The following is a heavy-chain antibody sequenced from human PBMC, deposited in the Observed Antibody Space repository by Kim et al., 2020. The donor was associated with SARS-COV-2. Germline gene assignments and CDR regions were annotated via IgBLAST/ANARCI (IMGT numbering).Heavy chain of an antibody. Sequence: GGSLRLSCAASGFTFSSYGMHWVRQAPGKGLEWVAVIWYDGSNKYYADSVKGRFTISRDNSKNTLYLQMNSLRAEDTAVYYCARDFLGSGPLDYWGQGTLVTVSS. J-gene: IGHJ4*02. CDR1: GFTFSSYG. CDR3: ARDFLGSGPLDY. D-gene: IGHD6-19*01. V-gene: IGHV3-33*01. CDR2: IWYDGSNK.